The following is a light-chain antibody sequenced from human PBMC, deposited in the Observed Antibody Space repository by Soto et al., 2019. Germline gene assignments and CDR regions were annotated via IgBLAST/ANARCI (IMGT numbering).Light chain of an antibody. J-gene: IGKJ1*01. CDR2: KAS. V-gene: IGKV1-5*03. CDR3: QQYNSYPWT. CDR1: QNIYTW. Sequence: DIQMTQSPSTLSASIGDRVTITCRACQNIYTWLAWYQQKPGKAPNLLIYKASSLKSGVPSRFSGSGSGTEFSLTISSLQPDDFATYHCQQYNSYPWTFGQGTKVEIK.